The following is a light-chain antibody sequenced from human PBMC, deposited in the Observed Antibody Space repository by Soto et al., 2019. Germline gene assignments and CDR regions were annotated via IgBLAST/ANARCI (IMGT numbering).Light chain of an antibody. CDR1: SSNTGAGYD. CDR3: QSYDSSLSGFV. CDR2: GNN. Sequence: QSVLTQPPSVSGAPGQRVTISCTGSSSNTGAGYDVHWYKQFPGTAPKLLIYGNNNRPSGVPGRFSGSKSGTSASLAITGLQVEDEANYYCQSYDSSLSGFVFGTGTQLTVL. V-gene: IGLV1-40*01. J-gene: IGLJ7*01.